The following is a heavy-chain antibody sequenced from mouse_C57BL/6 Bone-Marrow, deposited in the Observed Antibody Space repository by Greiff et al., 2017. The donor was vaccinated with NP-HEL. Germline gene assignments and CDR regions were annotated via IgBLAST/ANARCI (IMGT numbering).Heavy chain of an antibody. J-gene: IGHJ2*01. CDR3: ARDDYYGIGY. CDR1: GFTFTDYY. CDR2: IRNQANGYTT. D-gene: IGHD1-1*01. V-gene: IGHV7-3*01. Sequence: EVKVEESGGGLVQPGGSLSLSCAASGFTFTDYYMSWVRQPPGNALEWLGFIRNQANGYTTEYSASVKGLFTISRDNSQSILYLQMNALRAEDSSTYYCARDDYYGIGYWGQGTTLTVSS.